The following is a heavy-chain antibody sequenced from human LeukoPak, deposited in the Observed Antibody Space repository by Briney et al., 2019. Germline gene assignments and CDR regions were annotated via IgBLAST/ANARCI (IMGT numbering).Heavy chain of an antibody. J-gene: IGHJ5*02. CDR3: ARAYYYDSSSYYYGLELQPLGKFYP. CDR1: GGTFSSYA. CDR2: IIPIFGTA. V-gene: IGHV1-69*05. Sequence: SVKVSCKASGGTFSSYAISWVRQAPGQGLEWMGGIIPIFGTANYAQKFQGRVTITTDESTSTAYMELSRLRSEDTAVYYCARAYYYDSSSYYYGLELQPLGKFYPWGQGTLVTVSS. D-gene: IGHD3-22*01.